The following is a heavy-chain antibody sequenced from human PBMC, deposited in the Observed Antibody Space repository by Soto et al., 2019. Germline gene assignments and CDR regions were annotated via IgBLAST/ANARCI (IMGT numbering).Heavy chain of an antibody. Sequence: GASVKVSCKASGYTFTSYGISWVRQAPGQGLEWMGWISAYNGNTNYAQKLQGRVTMTTDTYTSTAYMELRSLRSDDTAVYYCARAPTYSSGWYPSYYYYYGMDVWSQGATVTVSS. CDR1: GYTFTSYG. J-gene: IGHJ6*02. D-gene: IGHD6-19*01. V-gene: IGHV1-18*04. CDR3: ARAPTYSSGWYPSYYYYYGMDV. CDR2: ISAYNGNT.